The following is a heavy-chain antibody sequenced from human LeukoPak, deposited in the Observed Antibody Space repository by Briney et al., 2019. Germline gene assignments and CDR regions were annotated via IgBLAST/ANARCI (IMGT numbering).Heavy chain of an antibody. V-gene: IGHV3-48*04. CDR3: ARNTQDIVDY. D-gene: IGHD2-15*01. CDR2: ISSSVSTI. CDR1: GFTFSSYS. Sequence: GGSLRLSCAASGFTFSSYSMNWVRQAPGKGLEWVSYISSSVSTIYYADSVKGRFTISRDTAKNSLYLQINSLRTEDTAVYYCARNTQDIVDYWGQGTLVTVSS. J-gene: IGHJ4*02.